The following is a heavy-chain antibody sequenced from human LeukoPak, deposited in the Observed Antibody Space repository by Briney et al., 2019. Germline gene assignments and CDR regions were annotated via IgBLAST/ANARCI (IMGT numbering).Heavy chain of an antibody. V-gene: IGHV4-59*08. CDR1: GGSISSYY. J-gene: IGHJ4*02. CDR2: IYYSGST. D-gene: IGHD5-18*01. CDR3: ARRLDTAMFYFDY. Sequence: SETLSLTCTVSGGSISSYYWSWIRQPPGKGLEWIGYIYYSGSTNYNPSLKSRVTISVDTSKNQFSLKLSSVTAADTAVYYCARRLDTAMFYFDYWGQGTLVTASS.